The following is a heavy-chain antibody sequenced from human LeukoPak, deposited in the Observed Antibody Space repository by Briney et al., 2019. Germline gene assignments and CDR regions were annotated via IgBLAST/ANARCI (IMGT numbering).Heavy chain of an antibody. CDR3: AKDLSSSWSLDY. CDR2: ISYDGSNK. CDR1: GFTFSSCG. Sequence: PGRSLRLSCAASGFTFSSCGMHWVRQAPGKGLEWVAVISYDGSNKYYADSVKGRFTISRDNSKNTLYLQMNSLRAEDTAVYYCAKDLSSSWSLDYWGQGTLVTVSS. J-gene: IGHJ4*02. V-gene: IGHV3-30*18. D-gene: IGHD6-13*01.